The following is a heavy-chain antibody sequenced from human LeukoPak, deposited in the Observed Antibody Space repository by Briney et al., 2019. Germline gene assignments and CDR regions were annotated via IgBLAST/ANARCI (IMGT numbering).Heavy chain of an antibody. Sequence: ASVKVSCKASGYTFINYDFSWVRQAPGQGLEWMGWISTYNGNTNYAQKFQGRVTMTEDTSTDTAYMELSSLRSEDTAVYYCATELLRFLEWPQGFDPWGQGTLVTVSS. CDR3: ATELLRFLEWPQGFDP. V-gene: IGHV1-18*01. CDR2: ISTYNGNT. D-gene: IGHD3-3*01. J-gene: IGHJ5*02. CDR1: GYTFINYD.